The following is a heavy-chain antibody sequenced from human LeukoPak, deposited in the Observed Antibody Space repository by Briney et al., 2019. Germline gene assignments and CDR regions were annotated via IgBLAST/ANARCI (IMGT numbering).Heavy chain of an antibody. V-gene: IGHV3-21*01. J-gene: IGHJ6*02. CDR2: ISSSSSYI. CDR1: GFTFSSYS. Sequence: GGSLRLSCAASGFTFSSYSMNWVRQAPGKGLEWVSSISSSSSYIYYADSVKGRFTISRDNAKNSLYLQMNSLRAEDTAVYYCARPSSSWEGDYYYYGMDVWGQGTTVTVSS. CDR3: ARPSSSWEGDYYYYGMDV. D-gene: IGHD6-13*01.